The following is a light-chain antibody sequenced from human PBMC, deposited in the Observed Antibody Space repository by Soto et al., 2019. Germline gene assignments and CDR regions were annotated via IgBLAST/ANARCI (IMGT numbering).Light chain of an antibody. J-gene: IGKJ4*01. CDR1: QSVTNY. Sequence: EIVLTQSPATLSLSPGERATLSCRASQSVTNYLAWYQQKPGQAPRLLIYDASNRATGIPARFSGSGSGTDFTLTISSLEPEDLAVYYCQQRSNWPLLTFGGGTKVEIK. V-gene: IGKV3-11*01. CDR2: DAS. CDR3: QQRSNWPLLT.